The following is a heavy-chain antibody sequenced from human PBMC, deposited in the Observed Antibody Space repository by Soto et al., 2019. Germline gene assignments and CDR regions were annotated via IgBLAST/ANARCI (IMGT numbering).Heavy chain of an antibody. D-gene: IGHD1-7*01. CDR1: GFTFSSYG. J-gene: IGHJ3*02. CDR2: IWYDGSNK. CDR3: ARGRPGTIDAFDI. Sequence: GGSLRLSCAASGFTFSSYGMHWVRQAPGKGLEWVAVIWYDGSNKYYADSVKGRFTISRDNSKNTLYLQMNSLRAEDTAVYYCARGRPGTIDAFDIWGQGTMVTVSS. V-gene: IGHV3-33*01.